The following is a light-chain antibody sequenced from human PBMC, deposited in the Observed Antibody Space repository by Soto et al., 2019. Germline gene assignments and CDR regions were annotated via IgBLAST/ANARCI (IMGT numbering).Light chain of an antibody. J-gene: IGLJ3*02. CDR2: LNSDGSH. Sequence: QLVLTQSPSASASLGASVKLTCTLSRGHSSYAIAWHQQQPEKGPRYLMKLNSDGSHSKGDGIPDRFSGSSSGAERYLAIASLQCEDEADDYCQTWGTGIWVFGGGTELTVL. V-gene: IGLV4-69*01. CDR1: RGHSSYA. CDR3: QTWGTGIWV.